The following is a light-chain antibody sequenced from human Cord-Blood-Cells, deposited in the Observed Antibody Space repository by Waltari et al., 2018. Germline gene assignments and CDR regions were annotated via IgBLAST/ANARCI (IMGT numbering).Light chain of an antibody. J-gene: IGKJ2*03. CDR3: QQSYSTPYS. CDR1: QSISSY. Sequence: DIQMTQSPSSLSVSVGDRVTITCRASQSISSYLNWYQQKPGKAPKLLIYAASSLQSGVPSRFSGSGSGTDFTLPISSLQPEDFATYYCQQSYSTPYSFGQGTKLEIK. CDR2: AAS. V-gene: IGKV1-39*01.